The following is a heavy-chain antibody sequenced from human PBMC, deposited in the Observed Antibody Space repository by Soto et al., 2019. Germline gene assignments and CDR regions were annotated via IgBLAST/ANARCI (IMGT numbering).Heavy chain of an antibody. CDR3: VRFGGAAARPGDY. CDR1: GFTFSSYS. V-gene: IGHV3-48*01. Sequence: GGSLRLSCAASGFTFSSYSMNWVRQAPGKGLEWVSYISSSSSTIYYADSVKGRFTISRDNAKNSLYLQMNSLRAEDTAVYYCVRFGGAAARPGDYWGQGTLVTVSS. J-gene: IGHJ4*02. D-gene: IGHD6-6*01. CDR2: ISSSSSTI.